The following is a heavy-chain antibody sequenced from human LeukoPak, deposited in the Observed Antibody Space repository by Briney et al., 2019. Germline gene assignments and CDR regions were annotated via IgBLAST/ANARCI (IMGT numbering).Heavy chain of an antibody. V-gene: IGHV1-2*02. Sequence: ASVKVSCKASGYTFTGYYMHWVRQAPGQGLEWMGWINPSSGGTNYAQKFQGRVTMTRDTSISTAYMELSRLRSDDTAVYYCARPREVYYYGSGSLDYWGQGTLVTVSS. J-gene: IGHJ4*02. D-gene: IGHD3-10*01. CDR2: INPSSGGT. CDR3: ARPREVYYYGSGSLDY. CDR1: GYTFTGYY.